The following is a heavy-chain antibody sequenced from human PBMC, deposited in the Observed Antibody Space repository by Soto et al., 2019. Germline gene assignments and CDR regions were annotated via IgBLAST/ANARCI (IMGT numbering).Heavy chain of an antibody. Sequence: PGGSLRLSCAASGFTFSSYGMHWVRQAPGKGLEWVAVIWYDGSNKYYADSVKGRFTISRDNAKNTLYLQMNSLRAEDTAVYYCANLPPFFGSSLVSHYLMYVCGQGTTVTGS. CDR3: ANLPPFFGSSLVSHYLMYV. CDR1: GFTFSSYG. J-gene: IGHJ6*02. CDR2: IWYDGSNK. V-gene: IGHV3-33*06. D-gene: IGHD3-3*01.